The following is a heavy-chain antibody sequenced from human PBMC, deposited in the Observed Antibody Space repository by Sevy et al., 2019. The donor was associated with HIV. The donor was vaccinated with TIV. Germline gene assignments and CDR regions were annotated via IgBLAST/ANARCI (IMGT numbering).Heavy chain of an antibody. D-gene: IGHD6-13*01. CDR3: TTARSSSWL. Sequence: GGSLRLSCAASGFTVSNAWMSWVRQAPGKGLEWVGGIKSKTDGGTPDYAAPVKGRFTNSRDNSKNTLYLQMNSLKTDDSAVYYCTTARSSSWLWGQGTLVTVSS. V-gene: IGHV3-15*01. CDR1: GFTVSNAW. CDR2: IKSKTDGGTP. J-gene: IGHJ4*02.